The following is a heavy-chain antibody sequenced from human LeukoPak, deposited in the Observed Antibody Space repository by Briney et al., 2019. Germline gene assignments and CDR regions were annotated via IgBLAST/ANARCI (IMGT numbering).Heavy chain of an antibody. V-gene: IGHV4-34*01. D-gene: IGHD5/OR15-5a*01. CDR3: ARHSVPEGPYPWFGP. Sequence: SETLSLTCAVYGGSFSGYYWSWIRQPPGKGLEWIGEINHSGSTNYNPSLKSRVTISVDTSKNQFSLKLSSVTAADTAVYYCARHSVPEGPYPWFGPWGQGTLVTVSS. CDR2: INHSGST. J-gene: IGHJ5*02. CDR1: GGSFSGYY.